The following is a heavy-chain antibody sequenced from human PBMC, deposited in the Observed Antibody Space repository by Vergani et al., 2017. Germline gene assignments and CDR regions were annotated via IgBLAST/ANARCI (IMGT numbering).Heavy chain of an antibody. V-gene: IGHV4-31*03. CDR3: AREVTTIKGGFDC. J-gene: IGHJ4*02. Sequence: QVQLQESGPGLVKPSQTLSLTCTVSGGSINSGGYYWSWIRQHPGKGLEWIGYIYYSGDTHYNPSLKSRVSISVDTSKNQFSLKLSSVTAADTAVYYCAREVTTIKGGFDCWGEGTLVTVSS. CDR2: IYYSGDT. D-gene: IGHD4-17*01. CDR1: GGSINSGGYY.